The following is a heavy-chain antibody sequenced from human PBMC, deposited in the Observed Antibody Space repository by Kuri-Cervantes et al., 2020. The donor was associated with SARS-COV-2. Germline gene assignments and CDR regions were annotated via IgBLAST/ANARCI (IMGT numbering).Heavy chain of an antibody. Sequence: SVKVSCKASGGTFSSYAISWVRQAPGQGLEWMGGIIPIFGTANYAQKFQGRVTITVDESTSTAYMELSSLRSEDTAVYYCARDPVPQDVFVYYYYGMDVWGQGTTVTVSS. D-gene: IGHD3-10*02. CDR3: ARDPVPQDVFVYYYYGMDV. J-gene: IGHJ6*02. CDR1: GGTFSSYA. V-gene: IGHV1-69*13. CDR2: IIPIFGTA.